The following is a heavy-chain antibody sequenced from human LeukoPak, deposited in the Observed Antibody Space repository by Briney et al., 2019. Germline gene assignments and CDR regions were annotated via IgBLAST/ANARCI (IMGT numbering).Heavy chain of an antibody. CDR2: IYNSGSA. Sequence: SETLSLTCCVSGGSITIYHWSWIRQPPGKGLEWIGYIYNSGSANYKPSLKSRLTISVDTSKNHFSLKLNSVTAADTAVYYCSRAPVTGHCHFDLWGRGTLVTVSS. J-gene: IGHJ2*01. D-gene: IGHD6-19*01. V-gene: IGHV4-59*01. CDR3: SRAPVTGHCHFDL. CDR1: GGSITIYH.